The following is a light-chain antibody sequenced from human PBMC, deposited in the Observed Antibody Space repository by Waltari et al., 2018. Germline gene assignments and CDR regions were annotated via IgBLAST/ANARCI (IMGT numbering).Light chain of an antibody. J-gene: IGLJ1*01. CDR1: SSHVGGYNY. V-gene: IGLV2-11*01. CDR2: YVS. Sequence: QSALTQPRSVSGSPGQSVTISCTGTSSHVGGYNYVSWYQQHPGKAPKLMIYYVSQRPSGVPDRFSGSKSGNTASLTISGLQAEDEADYHCCSYAGSYYVFGTGTKVTVL. CDR3: CSYAGSYYV.